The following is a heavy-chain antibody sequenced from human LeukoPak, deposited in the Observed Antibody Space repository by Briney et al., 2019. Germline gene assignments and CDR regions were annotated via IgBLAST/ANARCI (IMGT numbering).Heavy chain of an antibody. J-gene: IGHJ3*02. CDR1: GGSITSYY. V-gene: IGHV4-59*01. CDR3: ESRSRSVVATTWGAFDI. CDR2: IYYSGNT. Sequence: PSETLSLTCTVCGGSITSYYWSWIRQPPGKGLEWIGYIYYSGNTGYNPSLKSRVTMSVDMSRNQFSLKLSSVTAADTAVYYCESRSRSVVATTWGAFDIWGQGTMVTVSS. D-gene: IGHD2-15*01.